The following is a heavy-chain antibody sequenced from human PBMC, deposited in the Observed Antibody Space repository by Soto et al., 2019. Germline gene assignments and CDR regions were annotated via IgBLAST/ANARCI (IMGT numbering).Heavy chain of an antibody. D-gene: IGHD2-15*01. CDR2: VSESGAST. CDR3: AKYAGGGGYMDF. V-gene: IGHV3-23*01. Sequence: EVQLLESGGGLVQPGGSLRLSCEASGFSFGSYSIGWVRQAPGKGLEWVSAVSESGASTYYADSMKGQFTISRDNSRNTVFLQMNSLRAEDTAVYYCAKYAGGGGYMDFWGQGTLVTVSS. CDR1: GFSFGSYS. J-gene: IGHJ4*02.